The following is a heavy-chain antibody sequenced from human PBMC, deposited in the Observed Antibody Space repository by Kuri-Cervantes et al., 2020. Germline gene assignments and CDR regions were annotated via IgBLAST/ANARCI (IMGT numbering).Heavy chain of an antibody. Sequence: GGSLRLSSAASGFTFDDYAMHWVRQAPGKGLEWVSLISWDGGSTYYADSVKGRFTISRDNSKNSLHLQMNSLRSEDTAVYYCATDGYGSGSGDTFDIWGQGTMVTVSS. D-gene: IGHD3-10*01. CDR1: GFTFDDYA. J-gene: IGHJ3*02. CDR2: ISWDGGST. CDR3: ATDGYGSGSGDTFDI. V-gene: IGHV3-43D*03.